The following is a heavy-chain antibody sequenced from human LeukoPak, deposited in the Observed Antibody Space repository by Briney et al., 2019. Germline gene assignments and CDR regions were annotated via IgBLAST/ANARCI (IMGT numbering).Heavy chain of an antibody. V-gene: IGHV1-2*02. CDR2: INPNSGGT. CDR1: GYTFTGYY. J-gene: IGHJ3*02. CDR3: ATYSSGCYSLGAFDI. D-gene: IGHD6-19*01. Sequence: GASVKVSCKASGYTFTGYYMHWVRQPPGQGLEWMGWINPNSGGTNYAQKFKDRVTMTRDTSINTPYMELSRLRADDTAVYYCATYSSGCYSLGAFDIWGQGTMVTVSS.